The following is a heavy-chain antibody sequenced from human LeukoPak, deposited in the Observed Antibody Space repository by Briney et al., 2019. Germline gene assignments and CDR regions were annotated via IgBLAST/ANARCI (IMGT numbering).Heavy chain of an antibody. D-gene: IGHD3-16*02. CDR2: FDPEDGET. J-gene: IGHJ4*02. CDR3: ARGAGEVNVWGSFRLGGFDY. Sequence: ASVKVSCKVSGYTLTELSMHWVRQAPGKGLEWMGGFDPEDGETIYAQKFQGRVTMTEDTSTDTAYMELRSLRSDDTAVYYCARGAGEVNVWGSFRLGGFDYWGQGTLVTVSS. CDR1: GYTLTELS. V-gene: IGHV1-24*01.